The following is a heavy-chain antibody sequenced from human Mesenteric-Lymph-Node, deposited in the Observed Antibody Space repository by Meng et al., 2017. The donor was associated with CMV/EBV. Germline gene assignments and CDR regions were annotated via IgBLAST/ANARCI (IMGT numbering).Heavy chain of an antibody. J-gene: IGHJ6*02. CDR1: GFSVTGNY. CDR3: ARLTHYGMDV. V-gene: IGHV3-53*01. CDR2: FYSGGST. Sequence: GESLKISCAASGFSVTGNYMSWVRQGPGKGLQWVSLFYSGGSTYYADSVKGRFTISRDNSKNMLYHQMNSLRAEDTAVYFCARLTHYGMDVWGHGTTVTVSS. D-gene: IGHD1-14*01.